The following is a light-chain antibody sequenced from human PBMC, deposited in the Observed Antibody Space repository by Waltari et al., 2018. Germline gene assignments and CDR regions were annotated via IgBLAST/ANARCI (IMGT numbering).Light chain of an antibody. Sequence: DIVMTQSPDSLAVYLGERATINCKSSQSVLSTSTKTYLAWYQHKPRQPPKGLIYWASTRESGVPDRFRGSGSRTDFTLTISSLQAEDVAVYHCQQYLSSPLTFGGGTKVEIK. CDR1: QSVLSTSTKTY. CDR3: QQYLSSPLT. CDR2: WAS. V-gene: IGKV4-1*01. J-gene: IGKJ4*01.